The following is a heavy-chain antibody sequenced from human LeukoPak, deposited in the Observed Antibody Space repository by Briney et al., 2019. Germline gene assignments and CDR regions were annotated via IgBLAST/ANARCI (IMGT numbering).Heavy chain of an antibody. CDR1: GFTFSGSA. Sequence: GGSLRLSCAASGFTFSGSAMSWVRQAPGEGLEWVSLISYSGANSYYTDSVRGRFTISRDNSKDTLFLQMNSMRAEDTAIYYWGRDMQLSTWGLGTMVSVSS. CDR2: ISYSGANS. V-gene: IGHV3-23*01. J-gene: IGHJ3*01. D-gene: IGHD3-16*02. CDR3: GRDMQLST.